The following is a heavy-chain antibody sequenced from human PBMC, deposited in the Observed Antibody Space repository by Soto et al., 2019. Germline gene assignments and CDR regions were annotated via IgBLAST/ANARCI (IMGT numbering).Heavy chain of an antibody. CDR1: GFTFDDYG. CDR3: AKKGDTMVRGVIIREVWFDP. V-gene: IGHV3-20*04. J-gene: IGHJ5*02. CDR2: INWNGGST. Sequence: PGGSLRLSCAASGFTFDDYGMSWVRQAPGKGLEWVSGINWNGGSTGYGDSVKGRFTISRDNAENSLYLQMNSLSAEDTAVYYCAKKGDTMVRGVIIREVWFDPWGQGTLVTVSS. D-gene: IGHD3-10*01.